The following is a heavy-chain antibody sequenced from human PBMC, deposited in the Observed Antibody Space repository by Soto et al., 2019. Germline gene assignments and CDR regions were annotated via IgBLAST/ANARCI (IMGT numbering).Heavy chain of an antibody. V-gene: IGHV1-69*13. CDR2: IIPIFGTA. CDR3: ARPIAAAGTGIYYFEY. D-gene: IGHD6-13*01. J-gene: IGHJ4*02. CDR1: GGTFSSYA. Sequence: SVKVSCKASGGTFSSYAISWVRQAPGQGLEWMGGIIPIFGTANYAQKFQGRVTITADESTSTAYMELSSLRSEDTAVYYCARPIAAAGTGIYYFEYWGKGNMVTVSS.